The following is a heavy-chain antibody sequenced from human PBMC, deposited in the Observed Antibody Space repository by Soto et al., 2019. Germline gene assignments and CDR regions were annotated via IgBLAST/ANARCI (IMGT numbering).Heavy chain of an antibody. D-gene: IGHD2-15*01. CDR3: AREENCSGGSCYSGYYYYGMDV. V-gene: IGHV1-46*01. J-gene: IGHJ6*02. CDR2: INPSGGST. CDR1: GYTFTSYY. Sequence: GASVKVSCKASGYTFTSYYMHWVRQAPGQGLEWMGIINPSGGSTSYARKFQGRVTMTRDTSTSTVYMELSSLRSEDTAVYYFAREENCSGGSCYSGYYYYGMDVWGQGTTVTVSS.